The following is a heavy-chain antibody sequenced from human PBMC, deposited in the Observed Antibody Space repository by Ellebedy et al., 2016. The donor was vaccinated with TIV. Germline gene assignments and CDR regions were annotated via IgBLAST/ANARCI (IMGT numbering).Heavy chain of an antibody. J-gene: IGHJ4*02. CDR3: ARDLGYCNSAGCHTRLDY. CDR1: GFTLTNHD. V-gene: IGHV3-13*01. CDR2: IATAGDT. Sequence: GGSLRLXXAASGFTLTNHDMHWVRQVTGKGLEWVSVIATAGDTYYSDSVRGRFTISRDNAKNSLYLQMNSLRAEDTAMYYCARDLGYCNSAGCHTRLDYWGQGTLVTVSS. D-gene: IGHD2-2*02.